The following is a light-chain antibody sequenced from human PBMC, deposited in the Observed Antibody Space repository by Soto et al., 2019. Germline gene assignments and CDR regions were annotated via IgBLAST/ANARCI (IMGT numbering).Light chain of an antibody. CDR2: DVS. CDR1: SSDVGGYNY. J-gene: IGLJ2*01. V-gene: IGLV2-14*03. CDR3: SSYTSGNTLVL. Sequence: QSALTQPASVSGSPGQSITISCTGTSSDVGGYNYVSWYQQHPGKASKLMIYDVSKRPSGVSNRFSGSKSGNTASLTISGLQAEDEADYYCSSYTSGNTLVLFGGGTKLTVL.